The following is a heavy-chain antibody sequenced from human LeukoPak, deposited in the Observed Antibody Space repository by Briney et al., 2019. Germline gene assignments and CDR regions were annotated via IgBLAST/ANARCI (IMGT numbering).Heavy chain of an antibody. Sequence: ASVKVSCKTSGYTFTSYYISWVRQAPGQGLEWMAWIIAYNGNTKYAQKFQGRVTMTTDTSTSTAYMELRSLRSDDTAVYYCARDPLRFGELLGYFDYWGQGTLVTVSS. CDR2: IIAYNGNT. V-gene: IGHV1-18*01. D-gene: IGHD3-10*01. CDR3: ARDPLRFGELLGYFDY. J-gene: IGHJ4*02. CDR1: GYTFTSYY.